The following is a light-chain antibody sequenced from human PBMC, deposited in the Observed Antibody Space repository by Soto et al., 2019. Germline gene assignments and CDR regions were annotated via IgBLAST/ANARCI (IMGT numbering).Light chain of an antibody. J-gene: IGKJ1*01. V-gene: IGKV3-20*01. CDR1: QSVGNNH. CDR2: GAS. CDR3: QQYCSSPET. Sequence: EIVLTQSPGTLSLSPGERATLSCRASQSVGNNHLAWYQQKPGQAPRLLIYGASSRATGIPDRFSGSGSGTDFTLTISRLEPEDFAVYYCQQYCSSPETFGQGTKVEIK.